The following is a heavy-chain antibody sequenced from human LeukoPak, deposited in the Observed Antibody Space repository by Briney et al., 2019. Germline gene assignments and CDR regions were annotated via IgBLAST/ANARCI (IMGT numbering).Heavy chain of an antibody. V-gene: IGHV4-34*01. CDR3: ARGRYSYSHFDY. CDR2: INHSGST. J-gene: IGHJ4*02. D-gene: IGHD5-18*01. CDR1: GGSFSGYY. Sequence: SETLSLTCAVYGGSFSGYYWSWIRQPPGKGLEWIGEINHSGSTNYNPSLKSRVTISVDTSKNQFSLKLSSVTAADTAVYYCARGRYSYSHFDYWGQGTLVTVSS.